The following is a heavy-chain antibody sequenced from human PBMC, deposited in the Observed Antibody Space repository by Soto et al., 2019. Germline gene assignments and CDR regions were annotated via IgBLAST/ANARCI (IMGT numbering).Heavy chain of an antibody. V-gene: IGHV1-2*04. CDR2: INPNSGGT. J-gene: IGHJ6*02. CDR3: ARTPLTDSSGYLGRDAYYYGMDV. Sequence: ASVKVSCKASGYTFTGYYMHWVRQAPGQGLEWMGWINPNSGGTNYAQKFQGWVTMTRDTSISTAYMELSRLRSDDTAVYYCARTPLTDSSGYLGRDAYYYGMDVWGQGTTVTVSS. CDR1: GYTFTGYY. D-gene: IGHD3-22*01.